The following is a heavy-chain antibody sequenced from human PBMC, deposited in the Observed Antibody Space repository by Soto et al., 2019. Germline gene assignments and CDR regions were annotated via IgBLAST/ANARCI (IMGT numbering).Heavy chain of an antibody. V-gene: IGHV1-69*04. J-gene: IGHJ4*02. CDR3: AREMGATNDY. CDR1: GGSFSNYA. CDR2: IVPFVGIT. D-gene: IGHD1-26*01. Sequence: QVQLVQSGAEVKKPGSSVKVSCKASGGSFSNYALNWVRQAPGQGLEWIGRIVPFVGITKYAQKFQGRVTITADNSTSTAYMELSSLRSEDTAVYYCAREMGATNDYWGQGTLVTVSS.